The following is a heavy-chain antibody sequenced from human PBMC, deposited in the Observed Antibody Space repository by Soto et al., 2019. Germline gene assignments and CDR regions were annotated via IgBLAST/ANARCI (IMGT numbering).Heavy chain of an antibody. D-gene: IGHD6-13*01. Sequence: SVKVSCKASGGTFSIYAISCVLQSPLQWLEWMGGIIPIFGTANYAQKFQGRVTITADESTSTAYMELSSLRSEDTAVYYCARESGQQLVQIFDYWCQGTLGTVSS. CDR1: GGTFSIYA. J-gene: IGHJ4*02. V-gene: IGHV1-69*13. CDR2: IIPIFGTA. CDR3: ARESGQQLVQIFDY.